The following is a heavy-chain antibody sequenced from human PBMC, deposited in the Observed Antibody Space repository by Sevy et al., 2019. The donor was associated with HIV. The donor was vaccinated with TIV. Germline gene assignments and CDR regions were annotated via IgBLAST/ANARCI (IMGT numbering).Heavy chain of an antibody. Sequence: ASVKVSCKASGYTFTGYYMHWVRQAPGQGLEWMGWINPNSGGTKYAQKFQGRVTMTRDTTISTAYMELSRLRSDGTAVYYCAKERVYCSGGTCKPGGWFDPWGQGTLVTVSS. CDR3: AKERVYCSGGTCKPGGWFDP. D-gene: IGHD2-15*01. CDR1: GYTFTGYY. CDR2: INPNSGGT. V-gene: IGHV1-2*02. J-gene: IGHJ5*02.